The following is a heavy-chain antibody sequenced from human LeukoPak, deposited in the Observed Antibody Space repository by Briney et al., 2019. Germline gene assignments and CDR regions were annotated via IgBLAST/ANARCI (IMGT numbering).Heavy chain of an antibody. CDR3: ARDVAAAGAWFDP. CDR2: IKQDGTEK. D-gene: IGHD6-13*01. Sequence: GGSLRLSCAASGFTFSNYWMSWVRQAPGKGLEWVAHIKQDGTEKYYVDSVKGRFTISRDNAKNTLYLQMNGLRAEDTAVYYCARDVAAAGAWFDPWGQGTLVTVSS. CDR1: GFTFSNYW. J-gene: IGHJ5*02. V-gene: IGHV3-7*01.